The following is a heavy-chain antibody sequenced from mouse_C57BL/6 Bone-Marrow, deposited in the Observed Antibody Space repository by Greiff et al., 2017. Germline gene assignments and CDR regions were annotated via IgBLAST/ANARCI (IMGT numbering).Heavy chain of an antibody. J-gene: IGHJ3*01. V-gene: IGHV1-69*01. CDR3: AGGWFAY. CDR2: IDPSDSYT. CDR1: GYTFTSYW. Sequence: VQLQQPGAELVMPGASVKLSCKASGYTFTSYWMHWVKQRPGQGLEWIGEIDPSDSYTNYNQKFKGKSTLTVDKSSSTAYMQLSSLTSEDSAVYYCAGGWFAYWGQGTLVTGSA.